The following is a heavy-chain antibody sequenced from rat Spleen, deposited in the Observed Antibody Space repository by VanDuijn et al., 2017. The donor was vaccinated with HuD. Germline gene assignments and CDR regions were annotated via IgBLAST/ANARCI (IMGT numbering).Heavy chain of an antibody. CDR1: GFTFSDYY. CDR2: ITNTGGSI. Sequence: EVQLVESDGGLVQPGRSLKLSCAASGFTFSDYYMAWVRQAPTKGLEWVATITNTGGSIYYPDSVKGRFTISRDNAQNTLYLQMNSLRSEDPATYYCTRCYDGSYYVTPFDYWGQGVMVTVSS. V-gene: IGHV5-29*01. D-gene: IGHD1-12*02. CDR3: TRCYDGSYYVTPFDY. J-gene: IGHJ2*01.